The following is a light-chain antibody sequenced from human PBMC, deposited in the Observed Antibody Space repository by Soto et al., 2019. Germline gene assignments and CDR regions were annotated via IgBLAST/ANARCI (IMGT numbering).Light chain of an antibody. V-gene: IGLV7-46*01. CDR1: TGAVTSGHY. J-gene: IGLJ7*01. CDR3: FLSYSGTLGL. CDR2: DTS. Sequence: QAVVTQAPSLTVSPGGTVTLTCGSSTGAVTSGHYPYWFQQKPGQAPRTLIYDTSNKNSWTPARFSGSLLGGKAALTLSGAQPEDEAEYYCFLSYSGTLGLLGGGTQLTVL.